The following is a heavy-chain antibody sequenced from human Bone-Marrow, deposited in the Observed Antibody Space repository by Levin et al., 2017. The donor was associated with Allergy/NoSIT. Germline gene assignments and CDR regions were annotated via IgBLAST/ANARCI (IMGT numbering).Heavy chain of an antibody. J-gene: IGHJ3*02. CDR2: ISYDGRNT. V-gene: IGHV3-30*04. CDR3: AGTHMTTLGIFDM. Sequence: SCAASAFTFSSYAMHWVRQVPGKGLDWVATISYDGRNTHYTDSVKGRFTLSRDNSNNTLHLQMHSLTAEDTAVYYCAGTHMTTLGIFDMWGQGTMITVSS. CDR1: AFTFSSYA. D-gene: IGHD1-1*01.